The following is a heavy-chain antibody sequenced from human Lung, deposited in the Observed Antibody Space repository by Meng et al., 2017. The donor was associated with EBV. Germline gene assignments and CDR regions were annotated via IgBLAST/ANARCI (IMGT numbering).Heavy chain of an antibody. V-gene: IGHV7-4-1*02. Sequence: VEWWQSGVEVKKPGSSVKVSCSASGGTFSRYGISWVRQAPGQGLEWMGWINTNTGNPTYAQDFTGRYVFSLDTSVSTAYLQISSLKAEDTAVYYCARETLGYCSSTSCYIGPPDYWGQGTPVTVSS. D-gene: IGHD2-2*01. CDR2: INTNTGNP. CDR3: ARETLGYCSSTSCYIGPPDY. J-gene: IGHJ4*02. CDR1: GGTFSRYG.